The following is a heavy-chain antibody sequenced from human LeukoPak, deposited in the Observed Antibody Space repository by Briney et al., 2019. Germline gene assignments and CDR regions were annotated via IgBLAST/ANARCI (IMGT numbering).Heavy chain of an antibody. CDR1: GYTFTSYG. V-gene: IGHV1-18*01. D-gene: IGHD6-13*01. CDR2: ISAYNGNT. Sequence: ASVKVSCKASGYTFTSYGISWMRQAPGQGLEWMGWISAYNGNTNYAQKLQGRVTMTTDTSTSTAYMELRSLRSDDTAVYYCARDPLGYAAAGTLAPFPDYWGQGTLVTVSS. CDR3: ARDPLGYAAAGTLAPFPDY. J-gene: IGHJ4*02.